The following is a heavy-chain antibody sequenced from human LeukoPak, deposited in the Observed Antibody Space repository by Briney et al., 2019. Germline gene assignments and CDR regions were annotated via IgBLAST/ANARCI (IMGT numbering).Heavy chain of an antibody. D-gene: IGHD3-22*01. J-gene: IGHJ4*02. V-gene: IGHV3-69-1*01. CDR3: ARTMALGYYWVDY. Sequence: GGSLRLSCAAPGFTFSSYFWMHWVRQAPGKGLEWVSSISSSSYIYYADSVKGRLTISRDNAKNSLYLQMNSLRAEDTAVYYCARTMALGYYWVDYWGQGTLVTVSS. CDR1: GFTFSSYF. CDR2: ISSSSYI.